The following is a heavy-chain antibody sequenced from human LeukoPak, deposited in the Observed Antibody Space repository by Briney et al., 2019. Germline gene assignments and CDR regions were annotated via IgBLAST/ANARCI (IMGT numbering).Heavy chain of an antibody. CDR2: ISSSSSYI. Sequence: PGGSLRLSCAASGFTFSNAWMSWVRQAPGKGLEWVSSISSSSSYIYYADSVKGRFTISRDNAKNSLYLQMNSLRAEDTAVYYCARDNGGSYEYYGMDVWGQGTTVTVSS. CDR3: ARDNGGSYEYYGMDV. J-gene: IGHJ6*02. V-gene: IGHV3-21*01. CDR1: GFTFSNAW. D-gene: IGHD1-26*01.